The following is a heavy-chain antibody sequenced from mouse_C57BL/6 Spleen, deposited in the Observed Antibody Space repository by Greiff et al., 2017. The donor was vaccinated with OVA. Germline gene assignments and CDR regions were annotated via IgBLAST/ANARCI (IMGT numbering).Heavy chain of an antibody. J-gene: IGHJ3*01. Sequence: VQLQQSGAELVMPGASVKLSCKASGYTFTSYWMHWVKQRPGQGLEWIGEIDPSDSYTNYNQKFKGKSTLTVDKSSSTAYMQLSSLTSEDSAVYYCARAYYDYDGASWFAYWGQGTLVTVSA. V-gene: IGHV1-69*01. CDR2: IDPSDSYT. CDR1: GYTFTSYW. D-gene: IGHD2-4*01. CDR3: ARAYYDYDGASWFAY.